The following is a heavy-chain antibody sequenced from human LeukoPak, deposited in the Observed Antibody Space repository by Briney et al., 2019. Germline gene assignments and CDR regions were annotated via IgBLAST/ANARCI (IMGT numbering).Heavy chain of an antibody. J-gene: IGHJ4*02. CDR1: GYTFTGYY. Sequence: ASVKVSCKASGYTFTGYYMHWVRQAPGQGLEWMGWINPNSGDTNYAQKFQGRVTMTRDTSISTAYMELSRLRSDDTAVYYCAKGGYYYDSSGYPFDYWGQGTLVTVSS. CDR2: INPNSGDT. D-gene: IGHD3-22*01. CDR3: AKGGYYYDSSGYPFDY. V-gene: IGHV1-2*02.